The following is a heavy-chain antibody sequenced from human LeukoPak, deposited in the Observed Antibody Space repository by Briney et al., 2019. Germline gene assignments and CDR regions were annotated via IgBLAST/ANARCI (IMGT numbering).Heavy chain of an antibody. D-gene: IGHD3-3*01. CDR2: IRSKAYGGTT. Sequence: PGRSLRLSCTASGFTFGDYAMSWVRQAPGKGLEWVGFIRSKAYGGTTEYAASVKGRFTISRDDSKSIAYLQMNSLKTEDTAVYYCTRLGITIFGVVIRPGDYFDYWGQGTLVTVSS. V-gene: IGHV3-49*04. CDR3: TRLGITIFGVVIRPGDYFDY. CDR1: GFTFGDYA. J-gene: IGHJ4*02.